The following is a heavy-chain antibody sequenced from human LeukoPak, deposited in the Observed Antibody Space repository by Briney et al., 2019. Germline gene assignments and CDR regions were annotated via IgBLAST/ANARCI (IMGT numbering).Heavy chain of an antibody. CDR1: GGSFNGYY. V-gene: IGHV4-34*01. CDR3: ARGARIVAF. J-gene: IGHJ4*02. CDR2: INHSGST. Sequence: SETLSLTCAVYGGSFNGYYWSWIRQPPGKGLEWIGEINHSGSTNYNPSLKSRVTISVDTSKNQFSLKLSSVTAADTAVYYCARGARIVAFWGQGTLVTVSS. D-gene: IGHD1-26*01.